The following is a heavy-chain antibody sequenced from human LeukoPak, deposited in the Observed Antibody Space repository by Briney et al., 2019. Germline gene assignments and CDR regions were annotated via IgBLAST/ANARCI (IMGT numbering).Heavy chain of an antibody. D-gene: IGHD1-26*01. CDR1: GGSISSSNW. Sequence: SETLSLTCAVSGGSISSSNWWSWVRPLPGKGLEWIGEIYHSGSTNYNPSLKSRVTISVDTSKNQFSLKLNSVTAADTAVYYCVRDRELTYWSQGTLVTVSS. CDR3: VRDRELTY. J-gene: IGHJ4*02. CDR2: IYHSGST. V-gene: IGHV4-4*02.